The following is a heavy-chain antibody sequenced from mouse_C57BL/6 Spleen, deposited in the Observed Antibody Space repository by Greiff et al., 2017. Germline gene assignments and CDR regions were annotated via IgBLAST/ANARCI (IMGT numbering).Heavy chain of an antibody. CDR2: IYPGDGDT. V-gene: IGHV1-82*01. CDR3: ARSYYSNFFFDY. Sequence: QVQLQQSGPELVKPGASVKISCKASGYAFSSSWMNWVKQRPGKGLEWIGRIYPGDGDTNYNGKFKGKATLTADKSSSTAYMQLSSLTSEESAVYFCARSYYSNFFFDYWGQGTTLTVSS. D-gene: IGHD2-5*01. J-gene: IGHJ2*01. CDR1: GYAFSSSW.